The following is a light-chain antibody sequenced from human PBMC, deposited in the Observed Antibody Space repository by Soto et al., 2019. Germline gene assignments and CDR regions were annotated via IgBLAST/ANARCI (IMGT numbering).Light chain of an antibody. CDR1: SSNIGAGYG. Sequence: QSVLTQPPSVSGAPGQRVTISCTGSSSNIGAGYGVHWYQKLPGTAPKLLIDGNSNRPSGVPDRFSGSKSGTSASLAITGLQAEAEADYYCQSYDSSLSTYVFGTGTKLTVL. J-gene: IGLJ1*01. CDR3: QSYDSSLSTYV. V-gene: IGLV1-40*01. CDR2: GNS.